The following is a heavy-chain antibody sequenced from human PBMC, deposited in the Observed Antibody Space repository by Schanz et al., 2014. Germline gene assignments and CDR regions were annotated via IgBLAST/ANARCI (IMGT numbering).Heavy chain of an antibody. CDR1: GGSFSGYY. V-gene: IGHV4-34*01. CDR3: ASPSGYSDYGTYFDF. J-gene: IGHJ4*02. Sequence: QVQLQQWGAGLLKPSETLSLTCAVYGGSFSGYYWSWIRQPPGKGLEWIAEINHGGSTNYNPSLKSRVTISVDTSKNQFSLNLSSATAADTAVYYCASPSGYSDYGTYFDFWGQGTLVTVSS. D-gene: IGHD5-12*01. CDR2: INHGGST.